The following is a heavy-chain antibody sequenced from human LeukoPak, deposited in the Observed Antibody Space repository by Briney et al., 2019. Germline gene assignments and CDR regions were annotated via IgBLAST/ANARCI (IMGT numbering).Heavy chain of an antibody. Sequence: GASVKVSCKASGYTFTSYGISWVRQAPGQGLEWMGWISAYNGNTNYAQRLQGRVTMTTDTSTSTAYMELRSLRSDDTAVYYCARPIAAAGLGGWFDPWGQGTLVTVSS. V-gene: IGHV1-18*01. D-gene: IGHD6-13*01. J-gene: IGHJ5*02. CDR3: ARPIAAAGLGGWFDP. CDR1: GYTFTSYG. CDR2: ISAYNGNT.